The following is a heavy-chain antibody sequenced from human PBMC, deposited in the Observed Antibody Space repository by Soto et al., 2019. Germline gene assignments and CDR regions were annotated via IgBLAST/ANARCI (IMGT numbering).Heavy chain of an antibody. D-gene: IGHD3-10*01. J-gene: IGHJ6*02. Sequence: QVQLVESGGGVVQPGRSLRLSCAASGFTFSSYAMHWVRQAPGKGLEWVAVISYDGSNKYYADSVKGRFTISRDNSKNTLYLHMNSLRAEDTAVYYCARDRASGSGSHKGYYYYYYGMDVWGQGTTVTVSS. CDR3: ARDRASGSGSHKGYYYYYYGMDV. V-gene: IGHV3-30-3*01. CDR1: GFTFSSYA. CDR2: ISYDGSNK.